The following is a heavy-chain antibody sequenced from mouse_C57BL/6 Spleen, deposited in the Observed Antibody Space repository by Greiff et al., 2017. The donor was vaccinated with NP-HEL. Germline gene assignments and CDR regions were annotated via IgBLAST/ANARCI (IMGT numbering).Heavy chain of an antibody. J-gene: IGHJ4*01. D-gene: IGHD2-12*01. CDR1: GYTFTSYW. Sequence: QVQLQQPGAELVKPGASVKLSCKASGYTFTSYWMQWVKQRPGQGLEWIGEIDPSDSYTNYNQKFKGKATLTVDTSSSTAYMQLSSLTSEDSAVYYCARLNDGAMDDWGQGTSVTVSS. CDR2: IDPSDSYT. V-gene: IGHV1-50*01. CDR3: ARLNDGAMDD.